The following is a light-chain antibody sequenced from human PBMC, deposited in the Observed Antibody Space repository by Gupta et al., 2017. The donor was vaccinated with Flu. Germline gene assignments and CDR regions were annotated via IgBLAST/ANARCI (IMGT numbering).Light chain of an antibody. Sequence: QSALPQPASVSGPPGQSITISCTGTSSDVGSYNLVSWYQQHPGKAPKLVIYEGNKRPAGVSHRFSGSKSGNTASLTISGLQTEDEADYFCCSYACYSFYVFGTGTKVTVL. CDR3: CSYACYSFYV. J-gene: IGLJ1*01. V-gene: IGLV2-23*01. CDR1: SSDVGSYNL. CDR2: EGN.